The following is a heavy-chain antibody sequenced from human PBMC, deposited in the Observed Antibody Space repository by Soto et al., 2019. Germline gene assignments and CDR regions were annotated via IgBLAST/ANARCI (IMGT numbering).Heavy chain of an antibody. Sequence: GGSLRLSCAASGFTFSNFAMHLVRQAPDKGLEWVASISYDGSNKYYADCVRGRFTISRDNSKNTVYLQMNSLIDEDTAVYYCAKDSGGIHFYASGTYVSNWFDPWGQGTLVTVS. J-gene: IGHJ5*02. CDR2: ISYDGSNK. V-gene: IGHV3-30*18. D-gene: IGHD3-10*01. CDR3: AKDSGGIHFYASGTYVSNWFDP. CDR1: GFTFSNFA.